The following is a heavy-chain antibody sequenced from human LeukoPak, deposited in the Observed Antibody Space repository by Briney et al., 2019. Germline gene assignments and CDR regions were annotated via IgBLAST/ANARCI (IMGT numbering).Heavy chain of an antibody. CDR3: ANDHGGYLPADY. D-gene: IGHD4-23*01. Sequence: PGGPLRLSCAASGFTFSSCAMSWVRQAPGKGLEWVSAISGSGGSTYYADSVKGRFTISRDNSKNTLYLQMNSLRAEDTAVYYCANDHGGYLPADYWGQGTLVSVSS. V-gene: IGHV3-23*01. CDR1: GFTFSSCA. J-gene: IGHJ4*02. CDR2: ISGSGGST.